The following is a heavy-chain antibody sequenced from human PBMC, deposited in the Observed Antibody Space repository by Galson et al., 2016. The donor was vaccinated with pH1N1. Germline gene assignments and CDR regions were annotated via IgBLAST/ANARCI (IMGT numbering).Heavy chain of an antibody. CDR1: GYTFTGHY. Sequence: SVKVSCKASGYTFTGHYLHWVRQAPGQGLEWMGWINPRSGDTKSAQKFQGRVTMTRDTSISTAYMELSSLRSEDTAVYYCARGPGVGAIDYWGQGTLVTVSS. CDR3: ARGPGVGAIDY. D-gene: IGHD1-26*01. J-gene: IGHJ4*02. CDR2: INPRSGDT. V-gene: IGHV1-2*02.